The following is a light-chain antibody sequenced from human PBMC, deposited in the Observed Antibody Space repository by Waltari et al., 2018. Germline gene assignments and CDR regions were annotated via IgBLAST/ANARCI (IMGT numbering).Light chain of an antibody. CDR2: AAS. V-gene: IGKV1-12*01. J-gene: IGKJ4*01. Sequence: DIQMTQSPSSVSASIGDRVTITCRASQGISSFLAWYQQKQGKAPRLLIYAASTLQSGVPPRFSGSGSGTDFTLTINNLQPEDFATYFCQQGDSFPYTFGGGTKVDIK. CDR1: QGISSF. CDR3: QQGDSFPYT.